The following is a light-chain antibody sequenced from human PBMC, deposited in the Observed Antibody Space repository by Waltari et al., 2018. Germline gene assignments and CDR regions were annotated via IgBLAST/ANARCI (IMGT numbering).Light chain of an antibody. Sequence: ETVLTQSPGTLSLSPGERATLSCRASQSVASRHLAWYQQKPGQAPRLLIYDASSRATGMPDRFSGSGSGPGFTLTITRLEPDDFAVYYCQQYGNPPRTFGQGTDVEIK. CDR1: QSVASRH. J-gene: IGKJ1*01. CDR3: QQYGNPPRT. V-gene: IGKV3-20*01. CDR2: DAS.